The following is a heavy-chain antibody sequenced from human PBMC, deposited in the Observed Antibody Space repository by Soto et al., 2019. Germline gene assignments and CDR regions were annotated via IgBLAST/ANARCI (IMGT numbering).Heavy chain of an antibody. J-gene: IGHJ2*01. V-gene: IGHV2-5*01. Sequence: QITLKESGPTLVKPTQTLTLTCTFSGFSLTTRGVGVGWIRQPPGKALEWLALIYWNDDKHYSPSLKSRLTITKDTSKNRILLTMTNMDPVDTATYYCTHLHNDVVIPAGYWDFDLWGRGTLVTVSS. CDR2: IYWNDDK. D-gene: IGHD2-2*01. CDR1: GFSLTTRGVG. CDR3: THLHNDVVIPAGYWDFDL.